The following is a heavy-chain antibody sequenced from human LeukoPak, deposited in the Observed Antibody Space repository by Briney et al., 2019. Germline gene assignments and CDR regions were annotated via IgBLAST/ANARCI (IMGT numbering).Heavy chain of an antibody. CDR2: IYSGGGRT. CDR1: GFTVSSNY. CDR3: ARENSEAGTRTLDH. V-gene: IGHV3-66*01. Sequence: GGSLRLSCAASGFTVSSNYMSWVRQAPGKGLEWVSVIYSGGGRTYYADSVKGRFTISRDDSENTLYLQMNSLTAEDTAVYYCARENSEAGTRTLDHWGQGTLVTVSS. J-gene: IGHJ5*02. D-gene: IGHD6-13*01.